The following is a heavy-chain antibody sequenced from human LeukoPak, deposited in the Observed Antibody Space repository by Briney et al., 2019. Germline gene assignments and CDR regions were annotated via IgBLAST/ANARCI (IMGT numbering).Heavy chain of an antibody. CDR3: ARLGLGTYDYVWGSYRYFDH. V-gene: IGHV3-21*01. D-gene: IGHD3-16*02. Sequence: GGSLRLSCAASGFTFSSYSMAWVRQAPGKGLVWVSSISGSSRHIHYTDSVEGRFTISRDNAKDSLYLQMNSLRDEDSAVYYCARLGLGTYDYVWGSYRYFDHWGHGILVTVTS. J-gene: IGHJ4*01. CDR2: ISGSSRHI. CDR1: GFTFSSYS.